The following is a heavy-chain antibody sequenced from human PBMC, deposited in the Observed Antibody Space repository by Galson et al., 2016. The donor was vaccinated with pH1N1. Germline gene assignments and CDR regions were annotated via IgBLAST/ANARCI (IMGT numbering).Heavy chain of an antibody. V-gene: IGHV4-4*07. J-gene: IGHJ6*02. Sequence: SETLSLTCTVSRGSLNTYYWSWIRQPAGKGLEWIGRIFSSGSTTYNPSLKSRVTMSVDTSKNHFSLKLNSVTAADTAVSYCARENVVLGEGWTYGMDVWGQGTTVTVSS. CDR3: ARENVVLGEGWTYGMDV. CDR2: IFSSGST. D-gene: IGHD3-16*01. CDR1: RGSLNTYY.